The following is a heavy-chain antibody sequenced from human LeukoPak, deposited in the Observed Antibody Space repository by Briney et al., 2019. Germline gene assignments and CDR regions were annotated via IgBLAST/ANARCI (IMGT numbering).Heavy chain of an antibody. CDR1: GITFRRYS. CDR3: AKDSPYHIEAA. Sequence: GGSLRLSCAASGITFRRYSMNWVRQAPGKGLEWVSYISSRSSYIYYADSLKGRFTISRDNSKNTLYLQMNSLRAEDTAVYYCAKDSPYHIEAAWGQGTLVTVSS. CDR2: ISSRSSYI. D-gene: IGHD5-12*01. V-gene: IGHV3-21*04. J-gene: IGHJ5*02.